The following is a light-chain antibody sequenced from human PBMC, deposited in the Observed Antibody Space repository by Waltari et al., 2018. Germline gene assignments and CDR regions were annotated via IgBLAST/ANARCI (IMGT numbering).Light chain of an antibody. CDR3: QQYGSSIT. J-gene: IGKJ5*01. CDR2: GPS. V-gene: IGKV3-20*01. CDR1: QSVTSSY. Sequence: EIVVTQSPGTLSLSPGERATLSCRASQSVTSSYLAWYQQKPGQAPRLLIYGPSTRATGIPDRFSGSGSGTDFTLTISRLEPEDFAVYYCQQYGSSITFGQGTRLEIK.